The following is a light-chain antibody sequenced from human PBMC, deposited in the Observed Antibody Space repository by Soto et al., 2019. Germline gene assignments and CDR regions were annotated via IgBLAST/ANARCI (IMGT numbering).Light chain of an antibody. CDR3: ATWEGGLSAGDV. CDR1: SSNIGKNY. J-gene: IGLJ3*02. V-gene: IGLV1-51*02. Sequence: QSVLTQPPSVSAAPGQRVTISCSGSSSNIGKNYVSWYQQFPGTAPKLLIYEDNKRPSGIPDRFSGSKSGTSATLDITGLQTGDEADYFCATWEGGLSAGDVFGGETKLTVL. CDR2: EDN.